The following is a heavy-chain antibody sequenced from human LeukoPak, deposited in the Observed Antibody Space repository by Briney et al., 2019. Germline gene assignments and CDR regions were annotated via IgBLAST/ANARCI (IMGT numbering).Heavy chain of an antibody. V-gene: IGHV1-46*01. CDR1: GYTFTGYY. Sequence: GASVKVSCKASGYTFTGYYMHWVRQAPGQGLEWMGWINPSSGSTSYAQKFQGRVTMTRDTSTSTVYMELSSLRSEDTAVYYCALQHTAMGHFDYWGQGTLVTVSS. CDR3: ALQHTAMGHFDY. J-gene: IGHJ4*02. D-gene: IGHD5-18*01. CDR2: INPSSGST.